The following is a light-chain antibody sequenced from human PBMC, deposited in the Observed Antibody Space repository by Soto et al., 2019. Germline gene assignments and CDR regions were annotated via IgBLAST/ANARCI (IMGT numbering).Light chain of an antibody. CDR2: KVS. V-gene: IGKV2-30*02. Sequence: VVVTQKTLSLPVTLGQPASISCKSNQSLVHSDGIAYFSWFQQRPGRSPRRLIYKVSNRDSGVPARFSGSGSGTDFALKISRVEAEDVGVYYCMHGTHWPIPFGQLTLLEIK. J-gene: IGKJ5*01. CDR1: QSLVHSDGIAY. CDR3: MHGTHWPIP.